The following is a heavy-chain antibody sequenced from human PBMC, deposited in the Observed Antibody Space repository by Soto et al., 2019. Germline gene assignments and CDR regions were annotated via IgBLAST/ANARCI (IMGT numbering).Heavy chain of an antibody. CDR1: GFTFSSYG. V-gene: IGHV3-33*01. D-gene: IGHD4-17*01. CDR3: ARDSRGVPNQRDYGDYEVSDAFDI. CDR2: IWYDGSNK. Sequence: QVQLVESGGGVVQPGRSLRLSCAASGFTFSSYGMHWVRQAPGKGLEWVAVIWYDGSNKYYADSVKGRFTISRDNSKNTLYLQMNSLRAEDTAVYYCARDSRGVPNQRDYGDYEVSDAFDIWGQGTMVTVSS. J-gene: IGHJ3*02.